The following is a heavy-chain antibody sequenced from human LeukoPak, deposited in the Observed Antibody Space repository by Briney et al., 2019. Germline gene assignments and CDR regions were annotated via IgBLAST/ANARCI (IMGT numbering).Heavy chain of an antibody. Sequence: PGGSLRLSCAASGLTFTYNYMSWVRQAPGKGLEWLSVIYSGGMTYYADAVKGRFIISRDNSKNTMYLQMNRLRAEDTAVYYCYARPVLPAAFLPSGNYMDVWGKGTTVTVSS. J-gene: IGHJ6*03. CDR3: YARPVLPAAFLPSGNYMDV. D-gene: IGHD2-2*01. CDR2: IYSGGMT. V-gene: IGHV3-53*01. CDR1: GLTFTYNY.